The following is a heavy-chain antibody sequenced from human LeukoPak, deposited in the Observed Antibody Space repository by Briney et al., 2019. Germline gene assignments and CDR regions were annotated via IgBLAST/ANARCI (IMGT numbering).Heavy chain of an antibody. J-gene: IGHJ4*02. D-gene: IGHD6-19*01. CDR3: ARVPGYSSGWYDY. Sequence: PSETLSLTCTVSGGSISSGGYYWRWIRQPPGKGLEWIGYIYYSGSTNYNPSLKSRVTISVDTSKNQFSLKLSSVTAADTAVYYCARVPGYSSGWYDYWGQGTLVTVSS. CDR1: GGSISSGGYY. V-gene: IGHV4-61*08. CDR2: IYYSGST.